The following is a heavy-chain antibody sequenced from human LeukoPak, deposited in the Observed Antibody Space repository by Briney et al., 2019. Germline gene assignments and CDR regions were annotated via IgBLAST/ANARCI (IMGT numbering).Heavy chain of an antibody. D-gene: IGHD1-7*01. J-gene: IGHJ4*02. CDR2: ISSNGVST. CDR3: ARQRARELPTTYYFDY. CDR1: GFTFSTYA. Sequence: GGSLRLSCSTSGFTFSTYAMHWVRQAPGKGLEYVSAISSNGVSTYYADSVKGRFTISRDNSKSTLYLQMGSLRTEDIAVYFCARQRARELPTTYYFDYWGQGTLVTVSS. V-gene: IGHV3-64*02.